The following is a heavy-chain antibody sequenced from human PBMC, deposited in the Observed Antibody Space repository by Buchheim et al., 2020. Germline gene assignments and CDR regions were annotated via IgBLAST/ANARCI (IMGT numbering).Heavy chain of an antibody. CDR2: INPSAGST. CDR3: ARAASSGRRFDY. D-gene: IGHD1-26*01. J-gene: IGHJ4*02. V-gene: IGHV1-46*01. Sequence: QVQLVQSGAEVKEPGASVKVSCKASGYTFTSYYMHWVRQAPGQGLEWMGVINPSAGSTTYAQKFQGRLTMTWDTSTTTVYMEVGSLRVEDTAVYFCARAASSGRRFDYWGQGT. CDR1: GYTFTSYY.